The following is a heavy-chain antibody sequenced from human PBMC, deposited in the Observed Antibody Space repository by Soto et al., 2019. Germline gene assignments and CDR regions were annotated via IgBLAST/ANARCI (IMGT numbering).Heavy chain of an antibody. V-gene: IGHV4-39*01. D-gene: IGHD3-10*01. Sequence: SETLSLTCSVSGGSIGSTNYYWGWIRQPPGKGLEWIGSVYYSGSTYYNPSLQSRVVISIDTSKNQFSLKLNSETAAGTAVYYCARQVRDFSGAGSYYLDYWGQGTLVTVS. CDR1: GGSIGSTNYY. CDR3: ARQVRDFSGAGSYYLDY. CDR2: VYYSGST. J-gene: IGHJ4*02.